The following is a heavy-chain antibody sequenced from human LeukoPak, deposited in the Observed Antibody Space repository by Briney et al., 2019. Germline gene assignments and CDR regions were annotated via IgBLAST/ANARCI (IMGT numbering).Heavy chain of an antibody. CDR1: GGSISSYY. Sequence: SETLSLTCTVSGGSISSYYWSWIRQPPGKGLEWIGYIYYSGSNNYNPSPKSRVTISVDTSKNQYSLKLSSVTAADTAVYYCARLTSSSRYCSGGSCPNDAFDIWGQGTMVTVSS. V-gene: IGHV4-59*08. D-gene: IGHD2-15*01. J-gene: IGHJ3*02. CDR3: ARLTSSSRYCSGGSCPNDAFDI. CDR2: IYYSGSN.